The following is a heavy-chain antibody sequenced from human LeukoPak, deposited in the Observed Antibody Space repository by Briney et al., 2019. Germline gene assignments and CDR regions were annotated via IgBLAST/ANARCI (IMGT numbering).Heavy chain of an antibody. CDR3: ARAGDYYVSGSYLGY. Sequence: SETLSLTCTVSGGSISSSSYYWGWIRQPPGKGLEWIGSIYYSGSTYYNPSLKSRVTISVDTSKNQFSLKLSSVTVADTAVYYCARAGDYYVSGSYLGYWGQGTLVTVSS. CDR1: GGSISSSSYY. J-gene: IGHJ4*02. V-gene: IGHV4-39*07. CDR2: IYYSGST. D-gene: IGHD3-10*01.